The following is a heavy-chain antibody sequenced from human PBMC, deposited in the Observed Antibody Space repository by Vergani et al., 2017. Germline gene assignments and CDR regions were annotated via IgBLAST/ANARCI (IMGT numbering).Heavy chain of an antibody. J-gene: IGHJ4*02. CDR2: IYYSGST. CDR1: VGSISSSSYY. Sequence: QLQLQESGPGLVKPSEPLSLTCTVSVGSISSSSYYWGWIRQPPGKGLEWIGSIYYSGSTYYNPSLKSRVTISVDTSKNQFSLKLSSVTAADTAVYYCARGLGYSSSWDIDYWGQGTLVTVSS. V-gene: IGHV4-39*07. CDR3: ARGLGYSSSWDIDY. D-gene: IGHD6-13*01.